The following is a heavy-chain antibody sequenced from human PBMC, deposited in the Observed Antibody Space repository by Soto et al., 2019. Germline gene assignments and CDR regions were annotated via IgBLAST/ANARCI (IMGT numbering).Heavy chain of an antibody. CDR3: AQFITAMIVVVPSY. J-gene: IGHJ4*02. V-gene: IGHV2-5*01. Sequence: SGPTLVNPTQTLTLTCTFSGFSLSTSGVGVGWIRQPPGKALEWLALIYWNDDKRYSPSLKSRLTITKDTSKNQVVLTMTNMDPVDTATYYCAQFITAMIVVVPSYWGQGTLVTVSS. D-gene: IGHD3-22*01. CDR2: IYWNDDK. CDR1: GFSLSTSGVG.